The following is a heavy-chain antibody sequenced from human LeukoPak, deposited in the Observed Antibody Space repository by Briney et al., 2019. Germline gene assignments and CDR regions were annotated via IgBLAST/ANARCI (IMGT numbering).Heavy chain of an antibody. CDR2: ISAYNGNT. V-gene: IGHV1-18*01. Sequence: ASVKVSCKASGYTFTSYGISWVRQAPGQGLEWMGWISAYNGNTNYAQKLQGRVTITTDTSTSTAYMELRSLRSDDTAVYYCARAQQLVPLFDYWGQGTLVSVSS. CDR1: GYTFTSYG. CDR3: ARAQQLVPLFDY. D-gene: IGHD6-13*01. J-gene: IGHJ4*02.